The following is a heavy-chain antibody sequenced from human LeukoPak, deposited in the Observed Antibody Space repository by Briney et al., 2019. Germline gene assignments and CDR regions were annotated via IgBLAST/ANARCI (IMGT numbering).Heavy chain of an antibody. Sequence: GGSLRLSCAASGFTFSSYAMSWVRQAPGKGLEWVSAISGSGGSTYYADSVKGRLTIYRANSKNTLYLKMNSLRAEDKAVYYCAKAPEYSSGWDYYYYGMDVWGQGTTVTVSS. V-gene: IGHV3-23*01. D-gene: IGHD6-19*01. CDR2: ISGSGGST. J-gene: IGHJ6*02. CDR3: AKAPEYSSGWDYYYYGMDV. CDR1: GFTFSSYA.